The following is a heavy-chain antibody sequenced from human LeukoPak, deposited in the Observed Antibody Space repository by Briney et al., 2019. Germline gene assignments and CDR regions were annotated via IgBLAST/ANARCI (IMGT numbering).Heavy chain of an antibody. D-gene: IGHD4-17*01. V-gene: IGHV4-4*02. Sequence: SETLSLTCAVSGGSISSSNWRSWVRQPPGKGLEWIGEIYHSGSTNYNPSLKSRVTISVDKSKNQFSLKLSSVTAADTAVYYCARRSDYGDYVSKYYYGMDVWGQGTTVTVSS. J-gene: IGHJ6*02. CDR2: IYHSGST. CDR3: ARRSDYGDYVSKYYYGMDV. CDR1: GGSISSSNW.